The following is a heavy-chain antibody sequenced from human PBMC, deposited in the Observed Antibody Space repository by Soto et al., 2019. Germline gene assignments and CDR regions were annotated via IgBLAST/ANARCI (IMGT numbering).Heavy chain of an antibody. CDR3: ARSTGSSGIYYFDY. Sequence: GESLKISCKASGYSFNIYWIGCVRQLPGKGLEWMGVVYPDDSDTIYSPSFQGQVTISVDKSISTAYLQWSSLKASDTAMYYCARSTGSSGIYYFDYWGQGTLVTVSS. CDR1: GYSFNIYW. V-gene: IGHV5-51*01. D-gene: IGHD3-22*01. J-gene: IGHJ4*02. CDR2: VYPDDSDT.